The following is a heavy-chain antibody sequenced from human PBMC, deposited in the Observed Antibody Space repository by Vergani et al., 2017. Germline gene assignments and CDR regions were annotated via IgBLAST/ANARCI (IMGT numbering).Heavy chain of an antibody. V-gene: IGHV1-2*02. CDR2: INPNSGGT. D-gene: IGHD6-13*01. CDR3: AREWIQAAAGTPCIWFDP. CDR1: GYTFTGYY. Sequence: QVQLVQSGAEVKKPGASVKVSCKASGYTFTGYYIHWVRPAPGQGLEWMGWINPNSGGTNYAQKFQGRVTMTRDTAISTAYMELSKLRSDDPAVYYCAREWIQAAAGTPCIWFDPWGQGTLVTVSS. J-gene: IGHJ5*02.